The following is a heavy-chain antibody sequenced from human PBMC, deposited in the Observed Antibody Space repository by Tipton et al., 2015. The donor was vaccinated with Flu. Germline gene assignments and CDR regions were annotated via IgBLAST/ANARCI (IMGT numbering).Heavy chain of an antibody. CDR3: ARRDYSNYVSEPRNWFDP. Sequence: LRLSCSVSGDSIASDFYWGWIRQPPGKGLEWIGNIYHSGTTYYNPSLRSRVTILPDRSKNQFSLKLSFVTAADTAVYYCARRDYSNYVSEPRNWFDPWGQGALVTVSS. V-gene: IGHV4-38-2*01. J-gene: IGHJ5*02. CDR1: GDSIASDFY. CDR2: IYHSGTT. D-gene: IGHD4-11*01.